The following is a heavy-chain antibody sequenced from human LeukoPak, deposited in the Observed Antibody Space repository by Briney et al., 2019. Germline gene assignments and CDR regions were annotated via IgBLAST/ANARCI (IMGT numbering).Heavy chain of an antibody. CDR1: GGSISSYY. CDR2: IDHSGST. V-gene: IGHV4-59*01. Sequence: PSETLSLTCTVSGGSISSYYWSWIRQPPGKGLEWIGYIDHSGSTNYNPSLKSRVTISVDTSENQFSLKLKSVSAADTAVYYCAREGGFYRPLDYSGQGTLVAVSS. D-gene: IGHD3-3*01. J-gene: IGHJ4*02. CDR3: AREGGFYRPLDY.